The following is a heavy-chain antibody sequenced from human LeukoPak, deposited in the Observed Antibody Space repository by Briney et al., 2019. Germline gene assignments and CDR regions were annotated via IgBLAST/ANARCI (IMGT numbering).Heavy chain of an antibody. Sequence: SETLSLTCSVSGASISSHYWSWIRQPPGKGLEWIGYIHYSGSTNYNPSLKSRVTISVDTSKSQFSLKVSSVTAADTAVYSCARQSSGRSYGSGSSPLYYFDYWGQGILVTVSS. CDR3: ARQSSGRSYGSGSSPLYYFDY. CDR2: IHYSGST. J-gene: IGHJ4*02. CDR1: GASISSHY. V-gene: IGHV4-59*08. D-gene: IGHD3-10*01.